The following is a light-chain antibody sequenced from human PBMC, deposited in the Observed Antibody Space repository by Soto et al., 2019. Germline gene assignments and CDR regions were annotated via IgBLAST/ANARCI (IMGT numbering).Light chain of an antibody. J-gene: IGKJ4*01. Sequence: DIQMTQSPSPLAASVGDRDTITCRASQNIDNFLHWYRQKPGEAPELLIYGASTLQSGGPPRFSGSGSGTDLTLTISNLQSEEFATYYCQQSYTTPPHTFGGGTRVEIK. CDR2: GAS. V-gene: IGKV1-39*01. CDR1: QNIDNF. CDR3: QQSYTTPPHT.